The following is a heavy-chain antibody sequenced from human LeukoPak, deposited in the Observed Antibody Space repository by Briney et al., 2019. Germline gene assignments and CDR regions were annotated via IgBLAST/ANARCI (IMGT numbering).Heavy chain of an antibody. CDR3: VLSWSSTSPDSDHYYGMDV. V-gene: IGHV3-64D*06. J-gene: IGHJ6*04. CDR1: GFTFSSYA. D-gene: IGHD2-2*01. Sequence: PGASLRLSCAASGFTFSSYAMSWVRQAPGKGLEYVSAISSNGGSTYYADSVKGRFTISRDNSKNTLYLQMSSLRAEDTAVYYCVLSWSSTSPDSDHYYGMDVWGKGTTVTVSS. CDR2: ISSNGGST.